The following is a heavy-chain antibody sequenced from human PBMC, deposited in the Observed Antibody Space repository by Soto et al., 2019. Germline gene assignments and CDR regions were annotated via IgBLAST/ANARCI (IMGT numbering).Heavy chain of an antibody. V-gene: IGHV3-74*01. Sequence: EVQLMESGGGLVQPGGSLRLSCGASGISLSGRWLHWVRQAPGKGLVWVARIDNNGRGTSYADSVKGRFTISRDTAENTLYLQMNSLRAEDTAVYYCAKGEQQLVSYFDYWGQGTLVTVSS. CDR2: IDNNGRGT. J-gene: IGHJ4*02. D-gene: IGHD6-13*01. CDR3: AKGEQQLVSYFDY. CDR1: GISLSGRW.